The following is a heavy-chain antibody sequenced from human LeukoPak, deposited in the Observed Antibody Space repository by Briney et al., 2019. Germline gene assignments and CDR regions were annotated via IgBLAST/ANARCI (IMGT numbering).Heavy chain of an antibody. CDR1: GGSFSGYY. V-gene: IGHV4-34*01. CDR3: ARDISMFTPDSDY. J-gene: IGHJ4*02. Sequence: SETLSLTCAVYGGSFSGYYWSWLRQPPGKGLEWIGEINHSGSTNYNPSLKSRVTISVDTSKNHFSLRLSSVTAADTAVYYCARDISMFTPDSDYWGQGTLVTVSS. CDR2: INHSGST. D-gene: IGHD3-10*02.